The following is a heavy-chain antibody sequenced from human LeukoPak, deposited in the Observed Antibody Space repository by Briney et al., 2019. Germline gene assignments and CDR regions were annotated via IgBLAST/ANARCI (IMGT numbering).Heavy chain of an antibody. Sequence: PGGSLRLSCAASGFTFSSYATSWVREAPGKGLEWVSAISGSGGSTYYADSVKGRFTISRDNSKNTLYLQMNSLRAEGTAVYYCAKDGPNYDILTGYYRGWFDPWGQGTLVTVSS. D-gene: IGHD3-9*01. CDR1: GFTFSSYA. J-gene: IGHJ5*02. CDR2: ISGSGGST. V-gene: IGHV3-23*01. CDR3: AKDGPNYDILTGYYRGWFDP.